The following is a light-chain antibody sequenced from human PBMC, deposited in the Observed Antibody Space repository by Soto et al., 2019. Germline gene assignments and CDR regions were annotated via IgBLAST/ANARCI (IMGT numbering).Light chain of an antibody. CDR3: AAWDDTLNGPV. J-gene: IGLJ3*02. CDR1: SSNIGISN. V-gene: IGLV1-44*01. Sequence: QSVLIQPPSASGTPGQRVTISCSGSSSNIGISNVNWYQQLPGTAPKLLIDSNNQRPSGVPDRFSGSKSGTSASLAISGLQSEDETDYYCAAWDDTLNGPVFGGGTKVTVL. CDR2: SNN.